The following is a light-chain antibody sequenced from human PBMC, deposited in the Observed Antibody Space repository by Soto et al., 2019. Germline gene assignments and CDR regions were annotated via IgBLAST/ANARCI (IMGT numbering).Light chain of an antibody. V-gene: IGKV1-33*01. Sequence: DIQMTQSPSSLSASVGDRVTITCQASQDISNFLNWYQQKPGKAPNLLIYGASNLETGVPSRFNGSGSGTDFTFTISSLQPEDIATYYCQQYGNLPPFTFGPGTKVDIK. CDR3: QQYGNLPPFT. J-gene: IGKJ3*01. CDR1: QDISNF. CDR2: GAS.